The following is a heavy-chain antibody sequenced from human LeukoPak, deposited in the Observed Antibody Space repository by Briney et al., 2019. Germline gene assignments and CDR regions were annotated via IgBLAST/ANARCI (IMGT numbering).Heavy chain of an antibody. CDR3: ARSGSYANDAFHI. J-gene: IGHJ3*02. CDR1: GGSISSYH. D-gene: IGHD1-26*01. Sequence: SETLSLTCTVSGGSISSYHWSWIRQPAGKGLEWIGRLNTSGGTNYNPSLKSRVSMSVDTSKSQFSLELNSVTAADTAVYYCARSGSYANDAFHIWGQGTMVTVSS. CDR2: LNTSGGT. V-gene: IGHV4-4*07.